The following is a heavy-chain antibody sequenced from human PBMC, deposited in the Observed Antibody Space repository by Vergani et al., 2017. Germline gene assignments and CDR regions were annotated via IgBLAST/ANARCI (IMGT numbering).Heavy chain of an antibody. D-gene: IGHD6-19*01. CDR3: ARAYSSGWYGDAFDI. J-gene: IGHJ3*02. V-gene: IGHV4-34*01. CDR1: GGSFSGYY. CDR2: INHSGST. Sequence: QLQLQESGPGLVKPSETLSLTCAVYGGSFSGYYWSWIRQPPGNGLEWIGEINHSGSTNYNPSLKSRVTISVDTSKNQFSLKLSSVTAADTAVYYCARAYSSGWYGDAFDIWGQGTMVTVSS.